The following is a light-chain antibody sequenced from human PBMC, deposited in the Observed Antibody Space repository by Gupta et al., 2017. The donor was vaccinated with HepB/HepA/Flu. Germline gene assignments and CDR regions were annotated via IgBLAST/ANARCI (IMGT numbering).Light chain of an antibody. CDR2: KAS. J-gene: IGKJ1*01. V-gene: IGKV1-5*03. CDR3: QQYNSYSAT. Sequence: ASIGDRVTITCRASQSISIWLAWYQQKPGKAPKLLIYKASSLESGVPSRFSGSGSGTEFTLTISSLQPDGFATYYCQQYNSYSATFGQGTKVEIK. CDR1: QSISIW.